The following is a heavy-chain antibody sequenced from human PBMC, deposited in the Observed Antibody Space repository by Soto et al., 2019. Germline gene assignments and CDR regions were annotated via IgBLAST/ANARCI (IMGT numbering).Heavy chain of an antibody. Sequence: QVQLQESGPGLVKPSETLSLTCTVSGGSVSSGSYYWSWIRQPPGKGLEWLGYIYYSGSTNYNPSLKSRVTISVDTSKSQCSLKLSAVTAADTAVYYCARASRGRYGSGSYYSTHDAFDIWGQGTMVTVSS. CDR1: GGSVSSGSYY. CDR3: ARASRGRYGSGSYYSTHDAFDI. CDR2: IYYSGST. D-gene: IGHD3-10*01. V-gene: IGHV4-61*01. J-gene: IGHJ3*02.